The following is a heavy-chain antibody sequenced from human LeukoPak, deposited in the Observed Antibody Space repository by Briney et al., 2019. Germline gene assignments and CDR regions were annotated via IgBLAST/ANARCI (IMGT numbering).Heavy chain of an antibody. V-gene: IGHV1-69*02. CDR2: INPILGVA. J-gene: IGHJ4*02. Sequence: SSVTVSCKASRGTFISYTISWVGQAPGQGVAGVGRINPILGVAKSAQKFQGRVTITADKSTSTAYKELSSLRSDDTAVYYCARAYGSGSPFDYWGQGTLVTVSS. CDR3: ARAYGSGSPFDY. CDR1: RGTFISYT. D-gene: IGHD3-10*01.